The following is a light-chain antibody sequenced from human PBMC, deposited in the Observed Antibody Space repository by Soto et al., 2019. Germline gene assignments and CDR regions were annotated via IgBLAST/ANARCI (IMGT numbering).Light chain of an antibody. Sequence: DIQMTQSPSSLSASVGDRVTITCRAGQTISYYLNWYQHTPGKAPKLLMYAVSSLQSGVPSRFSGSGSGTEFTLTISSLQTDDFGTYYCQQYNSHPWTFGQGTKVDIK. CDR2: AVS. J-gene: IGKJ1*01. CDR1: QTISYY. CDR3: QQYNSHPWT. V-gene: IGKV1-39*01.